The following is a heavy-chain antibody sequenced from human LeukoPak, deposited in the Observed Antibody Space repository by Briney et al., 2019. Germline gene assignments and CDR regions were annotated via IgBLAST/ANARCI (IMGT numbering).Heavy chain of an antibody. V-gene: IGHV4-34*01. CDR1: GESFSDYY. D-gene: IGHD2-15*01. J-gene: IGHJ4*02. CDR3: ARGGAKSRGKVVVAAPFDY. CDR2: ITHRGST. Sequence: PSETLSLTCAVYGESFSDYYWTWIRQPPGKGLEWIGEITHRGSTDYNPSLKSRVTISVDTSKNQFSLKLSSVTAADTAVYYGARGGAKSRGKVVVAAPFDYWGQGALVTVSA.